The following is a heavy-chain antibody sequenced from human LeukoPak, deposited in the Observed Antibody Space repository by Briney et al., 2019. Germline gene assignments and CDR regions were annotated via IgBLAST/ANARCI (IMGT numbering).Heavy chain of an antibody. CDR1: GFTFSSYG. CDR2: IWYDGSNK. J-gene: IGHJ3*02. CDR3: ARDFGFHALDI. V-gene: IGHV3-33*01. Sequence: PGGSLRLSCAASGFTFSSYGMHWVRQAPGKGLEWVAVIWYDGSNKYYADSVKGRFTISRDNSKNTLYLQMNSLRAEDTAVYYCARDFGFHALDIWGQGTMVTVSS. D-gene: IGHD3-16*01.